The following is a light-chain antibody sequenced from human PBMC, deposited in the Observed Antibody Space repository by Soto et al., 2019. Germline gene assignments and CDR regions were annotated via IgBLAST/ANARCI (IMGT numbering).Light chain of an antibody. J-gene: IGLJ2*01. Sequence: QTVVTQEPSLSVSPGRTVTLTCGLSSGSVSTSYYPSWYQQTPGQAPRTLIYSTNTRSSGVPDRFSGSILGNKAALTITGAQADDESDYYCVLYMSSGSVVFGAGTKVTVL. V-gene: IGLV8-61*01. CDR3: VLYMSSGSVV. CDR1: SGSVSTSYY. CDR2: STN.